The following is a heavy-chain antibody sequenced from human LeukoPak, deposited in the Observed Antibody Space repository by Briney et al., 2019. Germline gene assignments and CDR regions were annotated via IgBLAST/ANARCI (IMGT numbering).Heavy chain of an antibody. V-gene: IGHV3-74*01. CDR2: INSDGSTT. Sequence: GGPLRLSCAASGFTFSSYWMHWVRQAPGKGLVWVSRINSDGSTTTYADSVKGRFTISRDNANNMLYLQMNSLSAEDTAVYYCARPSYPHWYFDLWGRGTLVTVSS. J-gene: IGHJ2*01. CDR1: GFTFSSYW. CDR3: ARPSYPHWYFDL.